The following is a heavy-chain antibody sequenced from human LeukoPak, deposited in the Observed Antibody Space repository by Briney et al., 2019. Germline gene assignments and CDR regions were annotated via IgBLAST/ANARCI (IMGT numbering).Heavy chain of an antibody. CDR3: AKDTTWLQLWLT. J-gene: IGHJ4*02. Sequence: GSVRLSCAASGFTFSTYAMSWVGQAPGKGLEWVSAISGSGGSTYYADSVKGRFTISRDNSRNTLFLQMNSLRAEDTAVYYCAKDTTWLQLWLTRGPGSPVTVSS. D-gene: IGHD5-18*01. CDR1: GFTFSTYA. CDR2: ISGSGGST. V-gene: IGHV3-23*01.